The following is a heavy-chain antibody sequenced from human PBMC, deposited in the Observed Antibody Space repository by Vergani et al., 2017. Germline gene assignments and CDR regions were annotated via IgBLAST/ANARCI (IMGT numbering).Heavy chain of an antibody. Sequence: QVQLQQWGGGLLKPSETLSLTCVVNGGSFTSYHWTWIRQSPGEGLEWVGDIDHTGRPDYNPSLKSRLTMSVDKSRNQFSLTLNSVTATDTAIYFCARVNTETNGHLYYYYYMDVRGQGTAVNVS. CDR1: GGSFTSYH. D-gene: IGHD4-11*01. CDR2: IDHTGRP. J-gene: IGHJ6*03. CDR3: ARVNTETNGHLYYYYYMDV. V-gene: IGHV4-34*01.